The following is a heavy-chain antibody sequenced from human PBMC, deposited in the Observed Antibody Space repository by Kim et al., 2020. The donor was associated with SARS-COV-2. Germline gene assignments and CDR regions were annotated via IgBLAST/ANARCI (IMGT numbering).Heavy chain of an antibody. V-gene: IGHV3-23*01. CDR2: ISGSGGTT. Sequence: GGSLRLSCAASGFTFSNYAMSWVRQAPGKGLEWVSAISGSGGTTYYADSVKGRFTISRDNSKNILYLQMVSLRAEDTALYYCAKDNTGNPLPPFDPWGLGTLVTVSS. D-gene: IGHD2-15*01. CDR1: GFTFSNYA. J-gene: IGHJ5*02. CDR3: AKDNTGNPLPPFDP.